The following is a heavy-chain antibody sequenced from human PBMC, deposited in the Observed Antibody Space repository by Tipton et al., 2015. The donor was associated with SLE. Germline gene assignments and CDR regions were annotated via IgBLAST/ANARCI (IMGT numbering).Heavy chain of an antibody. Sequence: TLSLTCTVSGGSISSYYWSWIRQPPGKGLEWIGYIYYSGSTNYNPSLKSRVTISVDTSKNQFSLKLSSVTAADTAAYYCARGMRSYFDYWGQGTLVTVSS. J-gene: IGHJ4*02. CDR3: ARGMRSYFDY. D-gene: IGHD5-24*01. CDR1: GGSISSYY. CDR2: IYYSGST. V-gene: IGHV4-59*01.